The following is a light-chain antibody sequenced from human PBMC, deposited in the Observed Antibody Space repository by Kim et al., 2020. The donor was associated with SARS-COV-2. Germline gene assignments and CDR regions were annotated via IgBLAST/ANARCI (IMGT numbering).Light chain of an antibody. CDR1: QSICTY. V-gene: IGKV1-39*01. CDR3: QQSHTTPLLS. Sequence: DIQMTQSPSSLAAFVGDRVTIACRASQSICTYLNWYQQKPGKAPKLLIYAASSLQSGVPSRFSGSGSGTDFTLTISNVQPEDFATYYCQQSHTTPLLSFGGGTKVDIK. CDR2: AAS. J-gene: IGKJ4*01.